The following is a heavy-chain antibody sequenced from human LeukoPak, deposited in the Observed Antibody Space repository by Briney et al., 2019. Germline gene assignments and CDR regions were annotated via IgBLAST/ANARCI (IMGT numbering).Heavy chain of an antibody. Sequence: GGSLRLSCAASGFIFNNHAMHWVRQAPGKGLEWVAVILYDGSEKYYADSVKDRFTISRDNSKNTSFLQMNSLTAEDTAIFYCARDRARALDYWGQGTLVTVSS. J-gene: IGHJ4*02. V-gene: IGHV3-30*04. D-gene: IGHD1-26*01. CDR1: GFIFNNHA. CDR2: ILYDGSEK. CDR3: ARDRARALDY.